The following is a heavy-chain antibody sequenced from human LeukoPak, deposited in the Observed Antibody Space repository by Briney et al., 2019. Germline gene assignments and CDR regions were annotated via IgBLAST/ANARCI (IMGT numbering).Heavy chain of an antibody. D-gene: IGHD3-10*01. V-gene: IGHV3-48*03. J-gene: IGHJ4*02. CDR3: ARDGVYGSGRPFDY. Sequence: PGGSLRLSCAASGFTFSSYEMNWVRQAPGKGLEWVSYISSSGSTIYYADSVKGRFTISRDNAKNSLYLQMNSLRAEDTAVYYCARDGVYGSGRPFDYWGQGTLVTVSS. CDR1: GFTFSSYE. CDR2: ISSSGSTI.